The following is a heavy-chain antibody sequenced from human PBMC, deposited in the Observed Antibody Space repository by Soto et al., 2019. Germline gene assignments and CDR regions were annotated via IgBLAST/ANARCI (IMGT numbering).Heavy chain of an antibody. CDR2: INAGNGNT. CDR3: ARGGDLGYNYYYGMDV. V-gene: IGHV1-3*01. CDR1: GYTFSRYG. J-gene: IGHJ6*02. Sequence: QVQLVQSGAEVKKPGASVKVSCKASGYTFSRYGKHWVRQAPGQRLEWMGWINAGNGNTKYSQKFQGRVTITRDTSANTAYMELSSLRSEDTAVYYCARGGDLGYNYYYGMDVCGQGTTVTVSS. D-gene: IGHD6-25*01.